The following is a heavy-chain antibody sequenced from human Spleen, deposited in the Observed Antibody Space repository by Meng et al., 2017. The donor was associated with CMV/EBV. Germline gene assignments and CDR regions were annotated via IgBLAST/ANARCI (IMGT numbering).Heavy chain of an antibody. CDR3: ATQRLIYGISYGFYFDC. CDR2: ISSSGSSK. CDR1: GFILSDYY. D-gene: IGHD5-18*01. Sequence: GESLKISCAGSGFILSDYYMSWIRQAPGKGLEWVSYISSSGSSKYYADSVQGRFTISRDNAKNSLYLQMNSLRAEDTAVYYCATQRLIYGISYGFYFDCWGQGTLVTVSS. V-gene: IGHV3-11*04. J-gene: IGHJ4*02.